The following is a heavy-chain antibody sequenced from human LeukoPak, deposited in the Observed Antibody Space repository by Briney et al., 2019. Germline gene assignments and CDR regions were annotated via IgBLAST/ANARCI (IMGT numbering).Heavy chain of an antibody. J-gene: IGHJ4*02. Sequence: PSETLSLTCAVYGGSFSGYYWSWIRQPPGKGLEWIGEINHSGSTNYNPSLKSRVTISVDTSKNQFSLKLSSVTAADTAVYYCASAPPPGDGRDYWGQGTLVTVSS. CDR2: INHSGST. D-gene: IGHD4-17*01. V-gene: IGHV4-34*01. CDR1: GGSFSGYY. CDR3: ASAPPPGDGRDY.